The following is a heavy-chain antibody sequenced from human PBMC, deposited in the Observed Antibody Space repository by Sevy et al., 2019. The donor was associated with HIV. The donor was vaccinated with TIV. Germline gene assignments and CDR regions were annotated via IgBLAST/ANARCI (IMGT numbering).Heavy chain of an antibody. Sequence: GGSLRLSCAASGFIFNNYDMYWIRQAPGKGLEWVATVSYDGADKDYGDIVKGRFTISGESSRSMLYLQMGSLRPEDTGVYFCAKDMVDCSGGTCYSGAVSPFESWGQGTLVTVSS. D-gene: IGHD2-15*01. CDR1: GFIFNNYD. CDR2: VSYDGADK. J-gene: IGHJ4*02. V-gene: IGHV3-30*18. CDR3: AKDMVDCSGGTCYSGAVSPFES.